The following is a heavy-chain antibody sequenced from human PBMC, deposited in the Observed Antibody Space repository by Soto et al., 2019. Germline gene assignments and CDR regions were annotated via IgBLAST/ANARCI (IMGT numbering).Heavy chain of an antibody. D-gene: IGHD1-1*01. CDR2: IIPIFGTA. Sequence: QVQVVQSGAEVKKPGSSVTVSCKASGGTFTSYAITWMRQAPGQGLEWMGVIIPIFGTANYAQKFQGRVTITADDSTSTAYMGLSSLSSEDTAVYFCALSSYVWNDRWFDPWGQGTLVTVSS. J-gene: IGHJ5*02. CDR1: GGTFTSYA. V-gene: IGHV1-69*01. CDR3: ALSSYVWNDRWFDP.